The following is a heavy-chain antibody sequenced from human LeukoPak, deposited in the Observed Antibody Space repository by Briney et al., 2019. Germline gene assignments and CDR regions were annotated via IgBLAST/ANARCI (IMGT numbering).Heavy chain of an antibody. CDR2: IKQDGSEK. CDR1: GFTFSSYW. V-gene: IGHV3-7*03. J-gene: IGHJ4*02. CDR3: ARDLVRGSGSYYGY. Sequence: GGSLRLSCAASGFTFSSYWMSWVRQAPGKGLEWVANIKQDGSEKYYVDSVKGRFTISRDNAKNSLYLQMNSLRAEDTAVYYCARDLVRGSGSYYGYWGQGTLVTVSS. D-gene: IGHD3-10*01.